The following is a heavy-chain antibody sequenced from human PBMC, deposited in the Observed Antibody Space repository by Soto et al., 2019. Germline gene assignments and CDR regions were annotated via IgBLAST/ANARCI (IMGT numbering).Heavy chain of an antibody. D-gene: IGHD3-22*01. Sequence: PLETLSLPCTVSWDSNGAHYWGWIRPPPGKGLEWIGYIYYTGSTKFNPSLQSRVTMSVDTSKNQFSLRLSSVTAADTAVYYCARSSYYYDSSGYFFSWFDPWGQGTLVTVSS. V-gene: IGHV4-59*08. CDR3: ARSSYYYDSSGYFFSWFDP. CDR2: IYYTGST. J-gene: IGHJ5*02. CDR1: WDSNGAHY.